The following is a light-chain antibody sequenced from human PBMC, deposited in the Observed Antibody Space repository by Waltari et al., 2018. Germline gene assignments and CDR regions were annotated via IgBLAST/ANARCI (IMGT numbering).Light chain of an antibody. CDR1: QSLLHSKGYNY. V-gene: IGKV2-28*01. CDR3: MQALQIPPT. Sequence: DIVMTQSPLSLPVTPGEPASIPCRSSQSLLHSKGYNYLDWYLPKPGQSPQLMIYLGSNRASGVPDRFSGSGSGTDFTLNISRVEAEDVGVYYCMQALQIPPTFGGGTKVEI. CDR2: LGS. J-gene: IGKJ4*01.